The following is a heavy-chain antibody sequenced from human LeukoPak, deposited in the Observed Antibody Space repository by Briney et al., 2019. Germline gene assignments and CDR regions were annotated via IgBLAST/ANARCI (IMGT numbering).Heavy chain of an antibody. Sequence: GGSLRLSCAASGFTFSSYNMNWVRQASGKGLEWVGRIRSKANSYATAYAASVKGRFTISRDDSKNTAYLQMNSLKTEDTAVYYCTRQPRGTIFGVVIPMDVWGKGTTVTVSS. CDR1: GFTFSSYN. J-gene: IGHJ6*03. V-gene: IGHV3-73*01. CDR3: TRQPRGTIFGVVIPMDV. CDR2: IRSKANSYAT. D-gene: IGHD3-3*01.